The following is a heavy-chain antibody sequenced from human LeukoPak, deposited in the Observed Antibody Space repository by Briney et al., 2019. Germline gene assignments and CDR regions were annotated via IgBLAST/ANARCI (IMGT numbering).Heavy chain of an antibody. CDR3: ARGGSGNWNAPFDY. D-gene: IGHD1-1*01. CDR2: ISTSGSTI. V-gene: IGHV3-48*04. Sequence: TXXXXSMNWVRQAPGKGLEGVSYISTSGSTIYYADSVKGRFTISRDNAKNSLYLQMNSLRAEDTAVYYCARGGSGNWNAPFDYWGQGTLVTVSS. J-gene: IGHJ4*02. CDR1: TXXXXS.